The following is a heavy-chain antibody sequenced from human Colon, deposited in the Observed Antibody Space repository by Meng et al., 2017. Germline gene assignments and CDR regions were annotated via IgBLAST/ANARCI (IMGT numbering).Heavy chain of an antibody. CDR1: GDPNSGVGYD. CDR2: VHDSGDT. CDR3: ARDPSNRGAFFDP. J-gene: IGHJ5*02. Sequence: VHAHGIGRGWGSAVETRSPRHIVSGDPNSGVGYDWSGIRQHPGRGLEWIGYVHDSGDTYYKASLKSRITISIDTSENQFSLKLKSVTAADTAVYYCARDPSNRGAFFDPWGQGTLVTVSS. D-gene: IGHD3-10*01. V-gene: IGHV4-31*03.